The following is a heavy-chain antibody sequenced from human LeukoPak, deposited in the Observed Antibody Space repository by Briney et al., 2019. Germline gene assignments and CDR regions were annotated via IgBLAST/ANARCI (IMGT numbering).Heavy chain of an antibody. D-gene: IGHD3-22*01. V-gene: IGHV4-59*01. Sequence: PSETLSLTCTVSGGSISSYYWSWIRQPPGKGLEWIGYIYYSGSTNYNPSLKSRVTISVDTSKDQFSLKLSSVTAADTAVYYCAGTYYYDSSGYYHYSLWGQGTLVTVSS. CDR2: IYYSGST. J-gene: IGHJ4*02. CDR1: GGSISSYY. CDR3: AGTYYYDSSGYYHYSL.